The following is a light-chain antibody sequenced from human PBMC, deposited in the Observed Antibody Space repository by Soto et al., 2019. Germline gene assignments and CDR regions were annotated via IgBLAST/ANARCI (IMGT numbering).Light chain of an antibody. CDR2: GAS. CDR1: HSVSSN. CDR3: QQYYDWPIT. V-gene: IGKV3-15*01. Sequence: DIVLTQSPDSLAVSLGERATIDCKSSHSVSSNLSWYQQKAGQSPRLLIYGASTRATGIPARFSGSGSGTECTLTISSLQSEHFAVYYCQQYYDWPITFGQGTRLEF. J-gene: IGKJ5*01.